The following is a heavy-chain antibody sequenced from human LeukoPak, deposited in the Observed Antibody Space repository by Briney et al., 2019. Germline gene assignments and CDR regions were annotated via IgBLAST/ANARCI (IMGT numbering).Heavy chain of an antibody. J-gene: IGHJ3*01. Sequence: GGSLRLSCAASGFTFNNYEMNWVRQAPGKGLEWVSYISSTSGTKDYADSVKGRFTISRDSAKNSLYLQMNSLRAEDTAVYYCARALYDSSESDAFELWGQGTLVTVSS. CDR1: GFTFNNYE. CDR3: ARALYDSSESDAFEL. V-gene: IGHV3-48*03. D-gene: IGHD3-22*01. CDR2: ISSTSGTK.